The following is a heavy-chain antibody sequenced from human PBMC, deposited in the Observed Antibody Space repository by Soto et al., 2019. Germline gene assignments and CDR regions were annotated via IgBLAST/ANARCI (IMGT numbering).Heavy chain of an antibody. CDR1: GYTLTELS. CDR3: VIVGAQYLAFDI. V-gene: IGHV1-24*01. J-gene: IGHJ3*02. D-gene: IGHD1-26*01. Sequence: GASVKVSCKVSGYTLTELSMHWVRQAPGKGLEWMGGFDPEDGETIYAQKFQGRVTMTEDTSTDTAYMELSSLRSEDTAVYYCVIVGAQYLAFDIWGQGTMVTVSS. CDR2: FDPEDGET.